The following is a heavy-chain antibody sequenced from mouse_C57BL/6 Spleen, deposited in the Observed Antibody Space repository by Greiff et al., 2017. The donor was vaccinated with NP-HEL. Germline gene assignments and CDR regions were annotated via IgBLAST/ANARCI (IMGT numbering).Heavy chain of an antibody. V-gene: IGHV3-6*01. CDR3: AREYMEWFAD. CDR2: ISYDGSN. Sequence: EVQLQQSGPGLVKPSQSLSLTCSVTGYSITSGYYWNWIRQFPGNKLEWMGYISYDGSNNYNPSLKNRISITRDTSKNQFFLKLKSVTTEDTATYYCAREYMEWFADWGQGTLVTVSA. D-gene: IGHD1-1*02. CDR1: GYSITSGYY. J-gene: IGHJ3*01.